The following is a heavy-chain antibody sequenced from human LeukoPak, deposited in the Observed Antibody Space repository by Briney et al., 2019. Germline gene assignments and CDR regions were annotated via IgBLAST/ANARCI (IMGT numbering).Heavy chain of an antibody. CDR2: ISYDGSNK. J-gene: IGHJ4*02. V-gene: IGHV3-30-3*01. D-gene: IGHD3-22*01. Sequence: PGGSLRLSCAASGFTFSSYAMHRVRQAPGKGLEWVAVISYDGSNKYYADSVKGRFTISRDNSKNTLYLQMNSLRAEDTAVYYCASSPGGFYDSSGYYSSLWGQGTLVTVSS. CDR3: ASSPGGFYDSSGYYSSL. CDR1: GFTFSSYA.